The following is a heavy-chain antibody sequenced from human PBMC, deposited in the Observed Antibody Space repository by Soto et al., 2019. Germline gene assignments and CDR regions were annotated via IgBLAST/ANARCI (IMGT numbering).Heavy chain of an antibody. J-gene: IGHJ4*02. D-gene: IGHD4-4*01. V-gene: IGHV3-23*01. Sequence: EVQLLESGGGLEQPGGSLRLSCAASGFIFNAYAMTWVRQAPGKGLEWVSAIGGSGGNTYYAASVKGRFTISRDNSKDTVDLEMNSLRVDDTAVYFCARVASDYINSADHWGQGILVTVSS. CDR1: GFIFNAYA. CDR3: ARVASDYINSADH. CDR2: IGGSGGNT.